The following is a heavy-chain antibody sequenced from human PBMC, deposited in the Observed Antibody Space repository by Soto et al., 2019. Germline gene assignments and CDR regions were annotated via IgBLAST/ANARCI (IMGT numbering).Heavy chain of an antibody. CDR2: INAGNGNT. CDR1: GYTFTSYA. CDR3: ARSSGPSGWRVYYFYY. V-gene: IGHV1-3*01. J-gene: IGHJ4*02. D-gene: IGHD6-19*01. Sequence: ASVKVSCKASGYTFTSYAMHWVRQAPGQRLEWMGWINAGNGNTKYSQKFQGRVTITRDTSASTAYMELSSLRSEDTAVYYCARSSGPSGWRVYYFYYWGQGTLVTVSS.